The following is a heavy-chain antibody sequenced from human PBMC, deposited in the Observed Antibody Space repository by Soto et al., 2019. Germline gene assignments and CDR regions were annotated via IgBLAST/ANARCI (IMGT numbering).Heavy chain of an antibody. Sequence: EVQLLESGGGLVQPGGSLRLSCAASGFTFSSYAMSWVRQAPGKGLEWVSAISGSGGSTYYADSVKGRFTISRDNSKNTLYLQMNSLRAEDTAVYYCAKDQVDGDYYEGIFDYWGQGTLVTVSS. V-gene: IGHV3-23*01. CDR1: GFTFSSYA. J-gene: IGHJ4*02. CDR2: ISGSGGST. D-gene: IGHD4-17*01. CDR3: AKDQVDGDYYEGIFDY.